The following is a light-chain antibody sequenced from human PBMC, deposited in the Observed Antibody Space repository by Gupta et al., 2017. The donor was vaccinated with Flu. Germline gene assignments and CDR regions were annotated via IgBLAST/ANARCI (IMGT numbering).Light chain of an antibody. CDR2: AAS. J-gene: IGKJ1*01. CDR3: QQSHSNSWT. Sequence: IPMTQSPSSLSASVGDRVTITCRASQSINNYLNWYQQQPGKTPKLLIYAASSLQTGVPSRFSGSGSGTDFSLTISSLQPEDFATYYCQQSHSNSWTFGQGTKVEIK. CDR1: QSINNY. V-gene: IGKV1-39*01.